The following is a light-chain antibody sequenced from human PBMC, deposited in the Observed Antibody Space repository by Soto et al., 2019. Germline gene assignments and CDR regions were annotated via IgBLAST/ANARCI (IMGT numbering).Light chain of an antibody. CDR2: DVS. Sequence: QSALTQPASVSGSPGQSITISCVGTSSDIGDYNYVSWYQQHPGKVPKVIIYDVSNRPSGVYYRFSGTKSGNTASLTGSGLQDEDEADYYCCSYTRSGTLIFGTGTKLTVL. J-gene: IGLJ1*01. V-gene: IGLV2-14*01. CDR1: SSDIGDYNY. CDR3: CSYTRSGTLI.